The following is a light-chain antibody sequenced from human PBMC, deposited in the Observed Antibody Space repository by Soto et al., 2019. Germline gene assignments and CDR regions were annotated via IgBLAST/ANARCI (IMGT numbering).Light chain of an antibody. CDR3: QQRSNWPLIT. CDR2: DAS. CDR1: QSVSSY. J-gene: IGKJ5*01. Sequence: TQSPSSLSASVGDRVTITCQASQSVSSYLAWYQQKPGQAPRLLIYDASNRATGIPARFSGSGSGTDFTLTISSLEPEDFAVYYCQQRSNWPLITFGQGTRLEIK. V-gene: IGKV3-11*01.